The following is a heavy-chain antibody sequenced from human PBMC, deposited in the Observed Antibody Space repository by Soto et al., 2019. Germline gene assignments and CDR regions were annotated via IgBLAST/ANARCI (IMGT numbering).Heavy chain of an antibody. CDR2: VDPNGGGS. Sequence: SVKVSCKASGYTFTSYAMHWVRQAPGQGLEWMGWVDPNGGGSNSAQKFQGSVTMTWDTSITTAYLDLTRLTTNDTATYFCATWVDYGDFEGFDFSGQGTLVTVSS. CDR3: ATWVDYGDFEGFDF. D-gene: IGHD4-17*01. CDR1: GYTFTSYA. J-gene: IGHJ4*02. V-gene: IGHV1-2*04.